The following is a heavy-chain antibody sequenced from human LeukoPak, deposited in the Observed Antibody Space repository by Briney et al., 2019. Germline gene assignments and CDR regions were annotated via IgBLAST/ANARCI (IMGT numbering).Heavy chain of an antibody. CDR2: ISWNSGRI. V-gene: IGHV3-9*01. CDR3: AKDRSGGSSYYYGMDV. Sequence: GGSLRLSCAASGFTFDDYAMHWVRQAPGKGLEWVSGISWNSGRIGYADSVEGRFTISRDNAKNSLYLQMNSLRAEDTALYYCAKDRSGGSSYYYGMDVWSQGTTVTVSS. J-gene: IGHJ6*02. CDR1: GFTFDDYA. D-gene: IGHD2-15*01.